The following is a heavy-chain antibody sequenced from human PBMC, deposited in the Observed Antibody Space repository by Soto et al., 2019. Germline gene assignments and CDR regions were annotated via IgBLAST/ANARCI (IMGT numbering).Heavy chain of an antibody. CDR2: INHSGST. CDR3: ARGSWNCTNGVCYYYGMDV. V-gene: IGHV4-34*01. J-gene: IGHJ6*02. CDR1: GGSFSGYY. D-gene: IGHD2-8*01. Sequence: SETLSLTCAVYGGSFSGYYCSWIRQPPGKGLEWIGEINHSGSTNYNPSLKSRVTISVDTSKNQFSLKLSSVTAADTAVYYCARGSWNCTNGVCYYYGMDVWGQGTTVTVSS.